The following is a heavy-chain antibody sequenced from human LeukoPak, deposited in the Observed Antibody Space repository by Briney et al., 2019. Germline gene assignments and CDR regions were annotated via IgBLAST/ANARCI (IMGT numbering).Heavy chain of an antibody. J-gene: IGHJ4*02. Sequence: GGSLRLSCAASGFSFSTHWMHWVRQSPGKGLVYVAQINSDGSATAYADSVKGRFTISRDSAKNSQYLQIYSLRDEDTAVYYCARYYFGSGNYRTFDRWGQGTLVIVSS. V-gene: IGHV3-74*01. D-gene: IGHD3-10*01. CDR3: ARYYFGSGNYRTFDR. CDR1: GFSFSTHW. CDR2: INSDGSAT.